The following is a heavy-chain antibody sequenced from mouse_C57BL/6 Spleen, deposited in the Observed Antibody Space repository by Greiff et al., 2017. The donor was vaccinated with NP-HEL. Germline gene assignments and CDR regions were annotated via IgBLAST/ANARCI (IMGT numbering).Heavy chain of an antibody. D-gene: IGHD2-4*01. J-gene: IGHJ2*01. CDR1: GYAFSSSW. V-gene: IGHV1-82*01. Sequence: QVQLQQSGPELVKPGASVKISCKASGYAFSSSWMNWVKQRPGKGLEWIGRIYPGDGDTNYNRKFKGKATLTADKSSSTAYMQLSSLTSEDSAVYFCARAEGIYYDYGYYFDYWGQGTTLTVSS. CDR2: IYPGDGDT. CDR3: ARAEGIYYDYGYYFDY.